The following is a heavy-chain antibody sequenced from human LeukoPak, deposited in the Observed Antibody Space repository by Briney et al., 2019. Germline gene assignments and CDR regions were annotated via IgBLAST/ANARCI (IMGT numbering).Heavy chain of an antibody. V-gene: IGHV1-3*01. CDR1: GYTFTSYA. CDR2: INAGNGNT. J-gene: IGHJ4*02. Sequence: ASVKVSCKASGYTFTSYAMHWVRQAPGQRLEWMGWINAGNGNTKYSQKFHGRVTITRDTSASTAYMELSSLRSEDTAVYYCARGIQLWSYFDYWGQGTLVTVSS. D-gene: IGHD5-18*01. CDR3: ARGIQLWSYFDY.